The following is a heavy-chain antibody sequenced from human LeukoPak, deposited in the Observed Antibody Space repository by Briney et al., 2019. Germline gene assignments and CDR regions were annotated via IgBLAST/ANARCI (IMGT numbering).Heavy chain of an antibody. J-gene: IGHJ4*02. D-gene: IGHD6-13*01. CDR2: INHSGST. CDR3: ARRIGVAAAGNDY. CDR1: GGSISSGGYY. V-gene: IGHV4-39*07. Sequence: SETLSLTCTVSGGSISSGGYYWSWIRQPPGKGLEWIGEINHSGSTNYNPSLKSRVTISVDTSKNQFSLKLSSVTAADTAVYYCARRIGVAAAGNDYWGQGTLVTVSS.